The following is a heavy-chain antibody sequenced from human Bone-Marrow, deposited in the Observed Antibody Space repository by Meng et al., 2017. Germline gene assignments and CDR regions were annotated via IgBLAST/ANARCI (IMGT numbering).Heavy chain of an antibody. CDR2: ISGSGGST. Sequence: GESLKISCAASGFTFSSYAMSWVRQAPGKGLEWVSAISGSGGSTYYADSVKGRFTISRDNAKNSLYLQMNSLRAEDTAVYYCARDYDILTGPLWFCGMDVWGQGTTVTVSS. D-gene: IGHD3-9*01. J-gene: IGHJ6*02. CDR1: GFTFSSYA. CDR3: ARDYDILTGPLWFCGMDV. V-gene: IGHV3-23*01.